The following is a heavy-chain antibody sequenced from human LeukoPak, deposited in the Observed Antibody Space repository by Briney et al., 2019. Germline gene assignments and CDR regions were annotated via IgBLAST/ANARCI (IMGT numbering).Heavy chain of an antibody. J-gene: IGHJ5*02. Sequence: PGGSLRLSCAASGFTFSSNYMSWVRQAPGNGLEWVSVIYSGDSTYYADSVKGRFTISRDNSKNTLYLQMNSLRAEDTAVYYCARTVGYGDYHWFDPWGQGTLVTVSS. CDR2: IYSGDST. CDR3: ARTVGYGDYHWFDP. D-gene: IGHD4-17*01. CDR1: GFTFSSNY. V-gene: IGHV3-53*01.